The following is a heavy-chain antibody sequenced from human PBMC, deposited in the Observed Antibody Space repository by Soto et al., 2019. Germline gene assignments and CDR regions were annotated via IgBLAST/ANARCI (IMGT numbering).Heavy chain of an antibody. Sequence: QVQLVQSGAEVKKPGASVKVSCKASGYTFTSYGISWVRQAPGQGLEWMGWISAYDGNTNYAQKHQGRVTMTTDTATSTAYMELRSLRPDDTAVYYCAQDERFLEWFNHAFDIWGQGTMVNVSS. V-gene: IGHV1-18*01. D-gene: IGHD3-3*01. CDR3: AQDERFLEWFNHAFDI. CDR1: GYTFTSYG. J-gene: IGHJ3*02. CDR2: ISAYDGNT.